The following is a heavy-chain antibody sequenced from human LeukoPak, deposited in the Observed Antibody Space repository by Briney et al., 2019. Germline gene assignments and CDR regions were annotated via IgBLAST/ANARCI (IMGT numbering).Heavy chain of an antibody. J-gene: IGHJ5*02. V-gene: IGHV4-39*07. CDR1: GGSISSSSYY. Sequence: SETLSLTCTVSGGSISSSSYYWGWIRQPPGKGLEWIGSIYYSGSTYYNPSLKSRVTISVDTSKNQFSLKLSSVTAADTAVYYCARAPGSYYDSSRNWFDPWGQGTLVTVSS. D-gene: IGHD3-22*01. CDR3: ARAPGSYYDSSRNWFDP. CDR2: IYYSGST.